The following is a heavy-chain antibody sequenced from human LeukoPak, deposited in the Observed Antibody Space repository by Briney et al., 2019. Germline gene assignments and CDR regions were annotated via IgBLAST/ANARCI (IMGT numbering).Heavy chain of an antibody. CDR1: GGSISSGGYY. D-gene: IGHD3-22*01. J-gene: IGHJ4*02. Sequence: SETLSLTCTVSGGSISSGGYYWSWIRQHPGKGLEWIGYIYYSGSTYYNPSLKSRVTISVDTSKNQFSLKLSSVTAADTAVYYCARATMPYYYDSSGYSFDYWGQGTLVTVSS. CDR3: ARATMPYYYDSSGYSFDY. CDR2: IYYSGST. V-gene: IGHV4-31*03.